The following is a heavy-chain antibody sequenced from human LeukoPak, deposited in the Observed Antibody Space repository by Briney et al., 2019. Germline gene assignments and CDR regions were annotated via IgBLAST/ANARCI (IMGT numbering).Heavy chain of an antibody. CDR1: GASISSYY. Sequence: WETLSLTCTVSGASISSYYWSWIRQPPGKGLEWIGYIYYSGSTSYNPSLMSRVTISVDTSKNQLSLKLSSVTAADTAVYYCARAAQDTAMAADYWGQGTLATVSS. J-gene: IGHJ4*02. CDR3: ARAAQDTAMAADY. CDR2: IYYSGST. D-gene: IGHD5-18*01. V-gene: IGHV4-59*01.